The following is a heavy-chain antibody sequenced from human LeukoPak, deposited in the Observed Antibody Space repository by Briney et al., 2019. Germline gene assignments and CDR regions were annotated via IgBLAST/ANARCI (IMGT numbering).Heavy chain of an antibody. J-gene: IGHJ2*01. D-gene: IGHD3-10*01. CDR1: GFSFSSHG. CDR2: ISGGSDYT. V-gene: IGHV3-23*01. CDR3: AKIGVIGNWYYDV. Sequence: GGSLRLSCAASGFSFSSHGMSWVRQAPWKGPEWVSSISGGSDYTFYADSVKGRFTISRDNSKNTLYLQMNSLRAGDTAIYHCAKIGVIGNWYYDVWGRGTLVTVSS.